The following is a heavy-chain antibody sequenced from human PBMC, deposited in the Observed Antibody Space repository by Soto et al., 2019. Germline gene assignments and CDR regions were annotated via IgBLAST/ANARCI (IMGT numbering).Heavy chain of an antibody. CDR1: GFTVSSNY. J-gene: IGHJ5*02. V-gene: IGHV3-66*01. Sequence: PGGSLRLSCAASGFTVSSNYLSWVRQAPGKGLEWVSVIYSGGSTYYADSVKGRFTISRDNSKNTLYLQMNSLRAEDTAVYYCARDWGGWQPFDPWGQGTLVTVSS. D-gene: IGHD2-15*01. CDR2: IYSGGST. CDR3: ARDWGGWQPFDP.